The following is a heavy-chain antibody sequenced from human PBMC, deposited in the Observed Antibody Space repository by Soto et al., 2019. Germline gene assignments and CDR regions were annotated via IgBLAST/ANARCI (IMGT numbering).Heavy chain of an antibody. V-gene: IGHV1-2*04. CDR2: INPNSGGT. D-gene: IGHD2-2*01. CDR3: ARGGIVVVPAPHLFDY. Sequence: ASVKVSCAASGYRFTGYYMHWVRQAPGQGLEWMGWINPNSGGTNYAQKFQGWVTMTRDTSISTAYMELSRLRSDDTAVYYCARGGIVVVPAPHLFDYWGQGTLVTVSS. CDR1: GYRFTGYY. J-gene: IGHJ4*02.